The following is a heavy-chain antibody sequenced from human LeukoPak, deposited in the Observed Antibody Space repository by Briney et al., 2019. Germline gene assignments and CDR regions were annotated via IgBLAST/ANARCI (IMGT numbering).Heavy chain of an antibody. D-gene: IGHD6-13*01. CDR3: AKEDSSSYH. CDR2: IWYDGSNK. J-gene: IGHJ5*02. Sequence: PGGSLRLSCAASGFTFSSYGMHWVRQAPGKGLEWVAVIWYDGSNKYYADSVKGRFTISRDNSKNTLYLQMNSLRAEDTAVYYCAKEDSSSYHWGQGTLVTVSS. CDR1: GFTFSSYG. V-gene: IGHV3-30*02.